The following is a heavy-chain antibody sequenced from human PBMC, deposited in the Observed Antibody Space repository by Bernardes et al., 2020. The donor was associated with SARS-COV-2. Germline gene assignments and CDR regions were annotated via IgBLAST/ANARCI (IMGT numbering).Heavy chain of an antibody. Sequence: GGSLRLSCAASGFTFSSYGMHWVRQAPGKGLEGVAVISYDGSNKYYADSVKGRFTISRDNSKNTLYLQMNSLRAEDTAVYYCAKDYGDYYYYGMDVWGQGTTVTVSS. D-gene: IGHD4-17*01. CDR3: AKDYGDYYYYGMDV. CDR1: GFTFSSYG. V-gene: IGHV3-30*18. J-gene: IGHJ6*02. CDR2: ISYDGSNK.